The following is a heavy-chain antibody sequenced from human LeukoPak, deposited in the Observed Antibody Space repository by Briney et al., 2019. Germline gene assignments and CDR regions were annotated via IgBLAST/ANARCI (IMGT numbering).Heavy chain of an antibody. CDR3: AREDIARTQYYYYYYYMDV. J-gene: IGHJ6*03. V-gene: IGHV4-4*07. D-gene: IGHD6-6*01. CDR2: IYTSGST. CDR1: GDSLSSCY. Sequence: SETLSLTCTVSGDSLSSCYWSWLRQPAGKGLEWIGRIYTSGSTNYNPSLKSRVTMSVDTSKNQFSLKLSSVTAADTAVSYCAREDIARTQYYYYYYYMDVWGKGTTVTVSS.